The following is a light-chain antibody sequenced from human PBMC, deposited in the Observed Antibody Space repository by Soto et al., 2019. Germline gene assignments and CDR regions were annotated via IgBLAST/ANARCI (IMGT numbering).Light chain of an antibody. Sequence: ELALTQSPCTLPLSPGERATLSCRASQSVGSRFSAWYQQKPGQAPRLLISGTFSRATGIPDRFSGSGSGRDFSLTINRLEREDSAVYYCQQYGTSHPITVGQGTRLEIK. V-gene: IGKV3-20*01. CDR3: QQYGTSHPIT. CDR1: QSVGSRF. J-gene: IGKJ5*01. CDR2: GTF.